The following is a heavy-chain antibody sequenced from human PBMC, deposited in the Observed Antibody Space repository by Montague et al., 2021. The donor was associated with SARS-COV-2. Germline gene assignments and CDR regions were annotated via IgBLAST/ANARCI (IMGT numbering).Heavy chain of an antibody. Sequence: PALVKPTQTLTLTCNFSGFSLTTRAVGVGWIRQPPGKALEWLAVIYGDDDKRYSPYLRSRLTITKDTSANHVVLTMTNMDPVDKATYYCAHVSRLGNYYWGHFDSWGQGALVTVSS. D-gene: IGHD3-22*01. J-gene: IGHJ4*02. CDR2: IYGDDDK. V-gene: IGHV2-5*02. CDR1: GFSLTTRAVG. CDR3: AHVSRLGNYYWGHFDS.